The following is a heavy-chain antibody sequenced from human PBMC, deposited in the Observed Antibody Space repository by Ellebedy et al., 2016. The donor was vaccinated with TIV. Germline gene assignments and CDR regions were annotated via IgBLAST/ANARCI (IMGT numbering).Heavy chain of an antibody. Sequence: GESLKISCAASGFTFSTYWMHWVRQTPGKGLEWVANIKQDGSEQYYVAAVKGRFTISRDNAKDSLYLQMESLRDEDTAVYYCARCGWSKGWFDPWGQGTLVTVSS. CDR3: ARCGWSKGWFDP. CDR1: GFTFSTYW. CDR2: IKQDGSEQ. V-gene: IGHV3-7*03. J-gene: IGHJ5*02.